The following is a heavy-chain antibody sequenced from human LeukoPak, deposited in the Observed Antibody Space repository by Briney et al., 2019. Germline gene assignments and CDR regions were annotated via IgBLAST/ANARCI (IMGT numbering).Heavy chain of an antibody. D-gene: IGHD6-13*01. CDR2: INGSGSFT. J-gene: IGHJ4*02. Sequence: GGSLRLSCAASGFTFSNYVMGWVRQDPGKGLQWVSIINGSGSFTSYADSVKGRLTISRDNSKNTLYLQMNSLRAEDTAVYYCAKGGYSSPVSYWGQGTLVTVSS. CDR1: GFTFSNYV. V-gene: IGHV3-23*05. CDR3: AKGGYSSPVSY.